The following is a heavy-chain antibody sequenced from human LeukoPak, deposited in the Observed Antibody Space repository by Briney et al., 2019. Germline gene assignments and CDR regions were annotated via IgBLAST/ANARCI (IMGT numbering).Heavy chain of an antibody. CDR3: ARWVEMATPGDAFDI. V-gene: IGHV4-31*03. J-gene: IGHJ3*02. CDR2: IYYSGST. Sequence: PSETLSLTCTVSGGSISDYYWSWIRQHPGKGLEWIGYIYYSGSTYYNPSLKSRVTISVDTSKNQFSLKLSSVTAADTAVYYCARWVEMATPGDAFDIWGQGTMVTVSS. D-gene: IGHD5-24*01. CDR1: GGSISDYY.